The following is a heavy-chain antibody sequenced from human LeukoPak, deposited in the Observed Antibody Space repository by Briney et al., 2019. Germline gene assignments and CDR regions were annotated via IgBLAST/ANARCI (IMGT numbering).Heavy chain of an antibody. J-gene: IGHJ4*02. CDR2: ISAYNGNT. D-gene: IGHD3-22*01. Sequence: ASVKVSCKASGYTFTNYGISWMRQAPGQGLEWMGWISAYNGNTKYAQKLQGRVTMTTDTSTSTAYMELRSLRSDDTAVYYCARRPQPYYYDSSGYYSHFDYWGQGTLVTVSS. V-gene: IGHV1-18*01. CDR3: ARRPQPYYYDSSGYYSHFDY. CDR1: GYTFTNYG.